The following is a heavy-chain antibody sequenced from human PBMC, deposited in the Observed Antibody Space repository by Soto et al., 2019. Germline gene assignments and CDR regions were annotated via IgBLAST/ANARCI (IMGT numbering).Heavy chain of an antibody. CDR3: AITGRDLGDSPNDY. J-gene: IGHJ4*02. D-gene: IGHD4-17*01. Sequence: QVQLVESGGGVVQPGRSLRLSCEASGFSFRNYGMRWVRQAAGTGLERVAVISYDGNTKNYADSVKGRLTISRDNSKNTLYLQTNSLRGDDTAVYYCAITGRDLGDSPNDYWGQGVLVTVSS. V-gene: IGHV3-30*03. CDR2: ISYDGNTK. CDR1: GFSFRNYG.